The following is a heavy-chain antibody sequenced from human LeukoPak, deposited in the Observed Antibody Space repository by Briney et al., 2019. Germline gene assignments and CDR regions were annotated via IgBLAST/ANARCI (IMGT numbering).Heavy chain of an antibody. D-gene: IGHD1-14*01. CDR1: GGSISGYY. CDR3: ARASRVTTIPGTY. V-gene: IGHV4-59*01. J-gene: IGHJ4*02. Sequence: PSETLSLTCTVSGGSISGYYWSWIRPPPGKGLEWIGYIYNSGSTNYNPSLKSRVTISVDTSKNQFSLKLTSVTAADTAMYYCARASRVTTIPGTYWGQGTLVTVSS. CDR2: IYNSGST.